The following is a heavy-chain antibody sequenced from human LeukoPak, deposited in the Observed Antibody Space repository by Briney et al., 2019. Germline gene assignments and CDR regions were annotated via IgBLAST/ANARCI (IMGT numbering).Heavy chain of an antibody. CDR2: NYYSGST. Sequence: PSETLSLTCTVSGGSISSGDYYWSWIRQPPGKGLEWIGYNYYSGSTYYNPSLKSRVTISVDTSKNQFSLKLSSVTAADTAVYYCARERSSSYYYYGMDVWGQGTTVTVSS. CDR3: ARERSSSYYYYGMDV. D-gene: IGHD6-13*01. CDR1: GGSISSGDYY. V-gene: IGHV4-30-4*01. J-gene: IGHJ6*02.